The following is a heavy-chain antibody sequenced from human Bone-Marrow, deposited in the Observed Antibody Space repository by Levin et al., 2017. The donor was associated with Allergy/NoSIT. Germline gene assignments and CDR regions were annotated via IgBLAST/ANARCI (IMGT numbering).Heavy chain of an antibody. CDR3: ARGRFIKNSSSWYTTPN. CDR1: GGSFSGYY. J-gene: IGHJ4*02. CDR2: INHSGST. Sequence: SQTLSLTCAVYGGSFSGYYWSWIRQPPGKGLEWIGEINHSGSTNYNPSLKSRVTISVDTSKNQFSLKLSSVTAADTAVYYCARGRFIKNSSSWYTTPNWGQGTLVTVSS. D-gene: IGHD6-13*01. V-gene: IGHV4-34*01.